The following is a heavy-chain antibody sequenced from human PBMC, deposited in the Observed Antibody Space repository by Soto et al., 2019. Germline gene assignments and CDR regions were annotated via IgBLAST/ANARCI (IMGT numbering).Heavy chain of an antibody. CDR2: MNPGSGKT. J-gene: IGHJ5*02. Sequence: ASVKVSCKASGYTFINFDISWVRQAAGQGLEWLGWMNPGSGKTGYASKFQGRVAMTRDASTGTSHLELSSLTSDDTAVYYCARRASAGTLNLFDPWGQGPLVTVSS. D-gene: IGHD6-13*01. CDR1: GYTFINFD. CDR3: ARRASAGTLNLFDP. V-gene: IGHV1-8*02.